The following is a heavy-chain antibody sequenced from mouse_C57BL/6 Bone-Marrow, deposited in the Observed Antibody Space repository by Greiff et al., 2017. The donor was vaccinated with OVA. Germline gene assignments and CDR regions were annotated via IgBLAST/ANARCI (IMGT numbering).Heavy chain of an antibody. Sequence: EVKLVESGGGLVQPGGSLKLSCAASGFTFSDYYMYWVRQTPEKRLEWVAYISNGGGSTYYPDTVTGRFTISRDNAKNTLYLQMSRLKSEDTAMYYCARHGLWPYYAMDYWGQGTSVTVSS. D-gene: IGHD1-1*02. CDR1: GFTFSDYY. V-gene: IGHV5-12*01. CDR2: ISNGGGST. CDR3: ARHGLWPYYAMDY. J-gene: IGHJ4*01.